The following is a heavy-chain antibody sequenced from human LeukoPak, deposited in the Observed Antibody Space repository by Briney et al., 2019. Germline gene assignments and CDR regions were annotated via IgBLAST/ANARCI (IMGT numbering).Heavy chain of an antibody. V-gene: IGHV4-59*08. CDR2: IYYSGST. D-gene: IGHD6-13*01. J-gene: IGHJ3*02. CDR3: ARLGQLVNAFDI. Sequence: TSETLSLTCAVYGGSFSGYYWSWIRQPPGKGLEWIGYIYYSGSTNYNPSLKSRVTISVDTSKNQFSLKLSSVTAADTAVYYCARLGQLVNAFDIWGQGTMVTVSS. CDR1: GGSFSGYY.